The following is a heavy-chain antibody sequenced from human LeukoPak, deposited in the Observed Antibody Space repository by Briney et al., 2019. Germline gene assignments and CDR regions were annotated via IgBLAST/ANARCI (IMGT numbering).Heavy chain of an antibody. CDR2: ISSSSSYI. D-gene: IGHD3-3*01. V-gene: IGHV3-21*01. CDR1: GFTHSSYS. J-gene: IGHJ4*02. CDR3: ARDALYYDFWSGYYGGGA. Sequence: PGGSLRLSCAPSGFTHSSYSMHWVRQAPGKGLEWVSSISSSSSYIFYADSVKGRFTISRDNAKNSLYLQMNSLRAEDTAAYYCARDALYYDFWSGYYGGGAWGQGTLVTVSS.